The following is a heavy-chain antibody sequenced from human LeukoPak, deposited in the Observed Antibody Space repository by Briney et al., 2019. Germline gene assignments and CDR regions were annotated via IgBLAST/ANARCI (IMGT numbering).Heavy chain of an antibody. J-gene: IGHJ5*02. CDR2: IYTSGST. Sequence: SETLSLTCTVSGGSISSYYWSWIRQPAGKGLEWIGRIYTSGSTNYNPSLKSRVTMSVDTSKNQFSLKLSSVTAADTAVYYCARKRDANHPFNNWFDPWGQGTLVTVSS. CDR3: ARKRDANHPFNNWFDP. D-gene: IGHD1-14*01. CDR1: GGSISSYY. V-gene: IGHV4-4*07.